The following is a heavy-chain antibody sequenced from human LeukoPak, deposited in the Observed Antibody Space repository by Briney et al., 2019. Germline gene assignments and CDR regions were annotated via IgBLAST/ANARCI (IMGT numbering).Heavy chain of an antibody. V-gene: IGHV4-59*11. CDR3: ARDLVTVTKGFDI. J-gene: IGHJ3*02. CDR1: DDSFSSHY. Sequence: SETLSLTCAVSDDSFSSHYWTWIRQPPGKGLEWIGYISYIGSTNYNPSLKSRVTISIDTSRNQFSLRLSSMTAADTAVYYCARDLVTVTKGFDIWGQGTWSASLQ. CDR2: ISYIGST. D-gene: IGHD4-17*01.